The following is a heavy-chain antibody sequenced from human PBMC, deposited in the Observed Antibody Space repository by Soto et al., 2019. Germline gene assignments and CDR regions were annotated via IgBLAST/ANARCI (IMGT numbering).Heavy chain of an antibody. D-gene: IGHD3-10*01. CDR2: IIPIFGTA. CDR3: ARDNWKAMVRGVITAPYYYYGMDV. J-gene: IGHJ6*02. V-gene: IGHV1-69*01. CDR1: GGTFSSYA. Sequence: QVQLVQSGAEVKKPGSSVKVSCKASGGTFSSYAISWVRQAPGQGLAWMGGIIPIFGTANYAQKFQGRVTITADESTSTAYMELSSLRSEDTAVYYCARDNWKAMVRGVITAPYYYYGMDVCGRGTTVTVSS.